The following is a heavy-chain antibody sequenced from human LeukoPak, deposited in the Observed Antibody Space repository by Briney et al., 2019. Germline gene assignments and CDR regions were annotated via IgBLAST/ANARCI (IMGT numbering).Heavy chain of an antibody. J-gene: IGHJ2*01. Sequence: GGSLRLSCAASGFTVSSNYMSWVRQAPGKGLEWVSVIYSGGSTYYADSVKGRFTISRDNSKNTLYLQMNSLRAEDTAVYYCARDPLGGWLQSSRYFDLWGRGTLVTVSS. CDR2: IYSGGST. CDR3: ARDPLGGWLQSSRYFDL. V-gene: IGHV3-66*02. CDR1: GFTVSSNY. D-gene: IGHD5-24*01.